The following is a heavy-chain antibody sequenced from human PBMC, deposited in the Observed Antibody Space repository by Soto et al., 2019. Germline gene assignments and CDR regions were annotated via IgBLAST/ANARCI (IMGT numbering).Heavy chain of an antibody. CDR3: ARVSGYYPLDY. J-gene: IGHJ4*02. CDR2: INAGNGNT. CDR1: GYTFTSYA. V-gene: IGHV1-3*01. D-gene: IGHD5-12*01. Sequence: QVQLVQSGAEVKKPGASVKVSCKASGYTFTSYAMHWVRQAPGQRLEWMGWINAGNGNTKYSQKFQGRVTITRDIFASTAYMELSTLRSEDTAVYYCARVSGYYPLDYWGQGTLVTVSS.